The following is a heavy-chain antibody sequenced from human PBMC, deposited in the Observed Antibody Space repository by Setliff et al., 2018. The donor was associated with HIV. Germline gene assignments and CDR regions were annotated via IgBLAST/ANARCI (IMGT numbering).Heavy chain of an antibody. CDR3: ARGSSFGWDNHYFDF. J-gene: IGHJ4*01. Sequence: SETLSLTCAVYGGSFNGYYWNWIRKSPGKGLQWIGEISHTGNTNFHWSLKSRITMSVDTTKNQFSLRLTSLTTADTGLYFCARGSSFGWDNHYFDFWGHGTLVTVSS. CDR1: GGSFNGYY. CDR2: ISHTGNT. V-gene: IGHV4-34*01. D-gene: IGHD3-3*02.